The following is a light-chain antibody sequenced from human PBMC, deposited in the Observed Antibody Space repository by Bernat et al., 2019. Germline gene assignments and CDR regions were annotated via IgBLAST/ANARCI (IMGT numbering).Light chain of an antibody. CDR1: SSNIGSNY. CDR3: AAWDDSLTGRV. V-gene: IGLV1-47*02. Sequence: QSVVTQPPSASGTPGQRVTISCSGSSSNIGSNYVYWYQQVPGTAPKLPIYSNNQRPSGVPDRFSGSKSGTSASLDISGLRSEDEADYYCAAWDDSLTGRVFGGGTQLTVL. CDR2: SNN. J-gene: IGLJ3*02.